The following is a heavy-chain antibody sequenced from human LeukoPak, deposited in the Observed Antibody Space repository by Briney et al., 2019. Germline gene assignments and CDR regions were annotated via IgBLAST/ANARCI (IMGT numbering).Heavy chain of an antibody. CDR1: GFTFGSYW. CDR3: AGGSGWITGD. Sequence: PGGSLRLSCSASGFTFGSYWMKWVRQAPGKGPEWVANIKQDGSEINYVDSVKGRFIISRDNAKNSLYLQMNSLRVDDTAVYYCAGGSGWITGDWGHGTLVTVSS. D-gene: IGHD1-14*01. CDR2: IKQDGSEI. J-gene: IGHJ4*01. V-gene: IGHV3-7*03.